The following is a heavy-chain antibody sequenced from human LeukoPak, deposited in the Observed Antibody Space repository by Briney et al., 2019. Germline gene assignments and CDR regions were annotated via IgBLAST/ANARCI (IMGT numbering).Heavy chain of an antibody. Sequence: PSQTLSLTCTVSGDSISSGNYYWSWIRQPPGKGLEWIGYIYYSGSGSTNYNPSLKSRVSISVDTSKNHFSLKLSSVTAADTAVYYCARRGGHGGSFDYWGQGTLVTVSS. CDR1: GDSISSGNYY. V-gene: IGHV4-61*03. D-gene: IGHD4-23*01. CDR3: ARRGGHGGSFDY. CDR2: IYYSGSGST. J-gene: IGHJ4*02.